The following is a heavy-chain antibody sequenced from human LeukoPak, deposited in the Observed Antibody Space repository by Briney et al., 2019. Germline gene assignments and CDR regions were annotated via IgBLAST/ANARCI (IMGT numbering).Heavy chain of an antibody. CDR3: ARDSSGGTIDY. D-gene: IGHD2-15*01. J-gene: IGHJ4*02. V-gene: IGHV3-30*04. CDR2: ISYDGSNK. CDR1: GFTFSSYA. Sequence: PGGSLRLSCAASGFTFSSYAMHWVRQAPGKGLEWVAVISYDGSNKYYADSVKGRFTISRDNSMNSLRAEDTAVYYCARDSSGGTIDYWGQGTLVTVSS.